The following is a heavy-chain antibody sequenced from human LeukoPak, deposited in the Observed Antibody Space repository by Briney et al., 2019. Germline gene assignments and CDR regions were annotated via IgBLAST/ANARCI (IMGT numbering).Heavy chain of an antibody. J-gene: IGHJ3*02. CDR1: GFTVSSDY. CDR3: AVFILGASRRSDDAFDI. V-gene: IGHV3-53*01. D-gene: IGHD3-10*01. CDR2: IYSGGRT. Sequence: GGSLRLSCAASGFTVSSDYMSWVRQAPGKGLEWVSVIYSGGRTYHADSVKGRFTISRDNSKNMVYFQMNSLRVEDTAVYYCAVFILGASRRSDDAFDIWGQGTMVTVSS.